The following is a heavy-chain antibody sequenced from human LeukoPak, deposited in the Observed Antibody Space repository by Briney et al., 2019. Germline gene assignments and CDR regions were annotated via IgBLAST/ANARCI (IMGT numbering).Heavy chain of an antibody. V-gene: IGHV3-64D*06. Sequence: PGGSLRLSCSASGFTFSSHSMHWVRQAPGKGLEYVSAISNNGGTTYYADSVKGRFTISRDNSKNTLSLQMSSLRPEDTAVYYCARDERAGSGWYFVYWGQGTLVTVSS. J-gene: IGHJ4*02. CDR1: GFTFSSHS. CDR3: ARDERAGSGWYFVY. CDR2: ISNNGGTT. D-gene: IGHD6-19*01.